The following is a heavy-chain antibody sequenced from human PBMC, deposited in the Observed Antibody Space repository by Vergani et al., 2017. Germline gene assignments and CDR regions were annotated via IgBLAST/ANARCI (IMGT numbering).Heavy chain of an antibody. CDR1: GYTFTGYY. D-gene: IGHD3-9*01. J-gene: IGHJ5*02. CDR2: INPNSGGT. CDR3: ARGDALRYFDWSGGGFDP. V-gene: IGHV1-2*02. Sequence: QVQLVQSGAEVKKPGASVKVSCKASGYTFTGYYMHWVRQAPGQGLEWMGWINPNSGGTNYAQKFQGRVTMTRDTSISTAYMELSRLRSEDTAVYYWARGDALRYFDWSGGGFDPWGQGTLVTVSS.